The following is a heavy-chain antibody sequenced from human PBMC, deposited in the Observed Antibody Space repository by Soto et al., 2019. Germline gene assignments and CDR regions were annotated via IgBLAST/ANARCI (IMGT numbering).Heavy chain of an antibody. CDR3: ARLAYSSSWYWFDP. CDR1: GYTFTSYG. J-gene: IGHJ5*02. Sequence: GASVKVSCKASGYTFTSYGISWVRQAPGQGLEWMGWISAYNGNTNYAQKLQGRVTMTTDTSTSTAYMELRSLRSDDTAVYYCARLAYSSSWYWFDPWGQGTLVTVSS. CDR2: ISAYNGNT. D-gene: IGHD6-13*01. V-gene: IGHV1-18*01.